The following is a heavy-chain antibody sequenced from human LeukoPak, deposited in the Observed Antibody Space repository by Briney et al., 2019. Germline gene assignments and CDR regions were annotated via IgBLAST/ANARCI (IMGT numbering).Heavy chain of an antibody. Sequence: LPGGSLKLSCVASGFRFSDSAMHWVRQASGNGLEWIGRIRSKSYTYATAYSASVRDRFVISRDDSKNTAYLQMNSLRTEDTAVYYCTRHATTGTTPQQLFHHWGQGTLVTVSS. CDR3: TRHATTGTTPQQLFHH. D-gene: IGHD4-17*01. CDR2: IRSKSYTYAT. J-gene: IGHJ1*01. V-gene: IGHV3-73*01. CDR1: GFRFSDSA.